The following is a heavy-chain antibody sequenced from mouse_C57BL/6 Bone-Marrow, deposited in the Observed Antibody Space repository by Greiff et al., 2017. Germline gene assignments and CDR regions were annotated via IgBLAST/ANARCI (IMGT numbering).Heavy chain of an antibody. V-gene: IGHV1-18*01. CDR2: INPNNGGT. Sequence: VHVKQSGPELVKPGASVKIPCKASGYTFTDYNMDWVKQSHGKSLEWIGDINPNNGGTIYNQKFKGKATLTVDKSSSTAYMELRSLTSEDAAVYYSARREGAWFAYWGQGTLVTVSA. J-gene: IGHJ3*01. CDR3: ARREGAWFAY. CDR1: GYTFTDYN.